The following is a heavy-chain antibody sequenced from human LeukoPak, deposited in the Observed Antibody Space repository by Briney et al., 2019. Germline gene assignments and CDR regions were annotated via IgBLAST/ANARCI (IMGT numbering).Heavy chain of an antibody. V-gene: IGHV1-2*06. J-gene: IGHJ6*03. Sequence: ASVKVSCKASGYTFTGYYMHWVRQAPGQGLEWMGRINPNSGGTNYAQKLQGRVTMTRDTSISTAYMELSRLRSDDTAVYYCARGGYDFWSGSYYYYMDVWGKGTTVTVSS. CDR3: ARGGYDFWSGSYYYYMDV. CDR1: GYTFTGYY. CDR2: INPNSGGT. D-gene: IGHD3-3*01.